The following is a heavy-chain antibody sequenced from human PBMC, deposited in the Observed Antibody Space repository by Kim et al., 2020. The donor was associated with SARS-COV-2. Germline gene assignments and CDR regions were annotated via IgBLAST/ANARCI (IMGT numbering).Heavy chain of an antibody. CDR2: T. CDR3: ARAGGRSGFDY. D-gene: IGHD3-3*01. Sequence: TKYSQKFQGRGAITRDTSASTAYMELSSLRSEDTAVYYCARAGGRSGFDYWGQGTLVTVSS. J-gene: IGHJ4*02. V-gene: IGHV1-3*01.